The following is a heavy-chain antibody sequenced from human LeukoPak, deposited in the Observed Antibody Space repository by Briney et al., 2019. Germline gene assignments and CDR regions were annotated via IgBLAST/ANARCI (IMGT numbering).Heavy chain of an antibody. Sequence: SGGSLRLSCAASGFTFSSYSMNWVRQAPVKGLEWVSSISSSSSYIYYADSVKGRFTISRDNAKNSLYLQMNSLRAEDTAVYYCARDHSNLIYYDSNFDYWGQGTLVTVSS. V-gene: IGHV3-21*01. J-gene: IGHJ4*02. CDR2: ISSSSSYI. CDR3: ARDHSNLIYYDSNFDY. CDR1: GFTFSSYS. D-gene: IGHD3-22*01.